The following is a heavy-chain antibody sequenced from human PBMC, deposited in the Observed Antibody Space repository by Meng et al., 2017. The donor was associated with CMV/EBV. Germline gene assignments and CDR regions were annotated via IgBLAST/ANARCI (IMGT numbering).Heavy chain of an antibody. CDR1: GFTLSSYA. Sequence: SGFTLSSYAMHWVRQAPGKGREGVAVISYDGRNKYYADSVKGRFTISRDNSKNTLYLQMNSLRAEDTAVNYCAGSWLVITSGNAFDYWGQGTLVTVSS. CDR3: AGSWLVITSGNAFDY. D-gene: IGHD6-19*01. V-gene: IGHV3-30*04. J-gene: IGHJ4*02. CDR2: ISYDGRNK.